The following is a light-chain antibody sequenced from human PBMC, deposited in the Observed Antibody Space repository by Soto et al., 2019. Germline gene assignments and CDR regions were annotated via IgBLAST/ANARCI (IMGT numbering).Light chain of an antibody. J-gene: IGKJ4*01. Sequence: DIQLTQSPSFLSASVGDRVTITCRASQGISSYLAWYQQKPGKAPKLLIYTASTLQSGVPSRFSGSGSGTEFTLTISSLPPEDFATYYCQQLNSYPHTFGGGTNVEIK. CDR3: QQLNSYPHT. CDR2: TAS. CDR1: QGISSY. V-gene: IGKV1-9*01.